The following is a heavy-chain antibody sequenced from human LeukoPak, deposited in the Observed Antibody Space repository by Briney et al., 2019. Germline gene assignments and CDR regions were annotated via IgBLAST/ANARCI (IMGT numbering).Heavy chain of an antibody. D-gene: IGHD6-6*01. J-gene: IGHJ4*02. CDR2: ISYDGSNK. Sequence: GGSLRLSCAASGFTFSSYGMHWVRQAPGKGLEWVAVISYDGSNKYYADSVKGRFTISRDNSKNTLYLQMNSLRAEDTAVYYCAKAVWDSSSYFVYWGQGTLVTVSS. V-gene: IGHV3-30*18. CDR1: GFTFSSYG. CDR3: AKAVWDSSSYFVY.